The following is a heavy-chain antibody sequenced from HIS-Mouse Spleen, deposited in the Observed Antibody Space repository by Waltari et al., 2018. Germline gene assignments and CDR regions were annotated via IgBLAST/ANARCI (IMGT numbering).Heavy chain of an antibody. Sequence: EVQLVESGGGLVQPGGSLRLSCAASGFTFSSYWMSWVRQAPGEGLEEVDNIKQDGSEKDYVDTVKGRFTISRDNAKNSLYLQMNSLRAEDTAVYYCAREIKVSDYWGQGTLVTVSS. CDR3: AREIKVSDY. J-gene: IGHJ4*02. D-gene: IGHD3-16*01. V-gene: IGHV3-7*01. CDR2: IKQDGSEK. CDR1: GFTFSSYW.